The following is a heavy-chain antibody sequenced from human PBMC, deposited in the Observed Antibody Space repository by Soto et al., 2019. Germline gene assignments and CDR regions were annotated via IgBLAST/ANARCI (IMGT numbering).Heavy chain of an antibody. D-gene: IGHD3-10*01. CDR2: IYWHDDK. V-gene: IGHV2-5*01. CDR3: AHSVGAPVGLYYFDY. CDR1: GFSLSTTGVG. Sequence: QITLKESGPTLVKPTQTLTLTCTCSGFSLSTTGVGVAWIRQPPGKALEWLALIYWHDDKRYSSSLRSRLTIPKDTSINQVVLTMTTMDPVDTATYYCAHSVGAPVGLYYFDYWGQGTLVTVSS. J-gene: IGHJ4*02.